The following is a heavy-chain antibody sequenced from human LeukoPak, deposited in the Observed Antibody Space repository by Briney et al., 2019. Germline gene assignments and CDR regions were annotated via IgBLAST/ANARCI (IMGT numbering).Heavy chain of an antibody. J-gene: IGHJ3*02. Sequence: PGGSLRLSCAASGFTVSSNYMSWVRQAPGKGLEWVSVIYSGGSTYYADSVKGRFTISRDNSKNTLYLQMNSLRAEDTAVYYCAHLGDWHAFDIWGQGTMVTVSS. CDR3: AHLGDWHAFDI. CDR1: GFTVSSNY. V-gene: IGHV3-53*01. D-gene: IGHD2-21*02. CDR2: IYSGGST.